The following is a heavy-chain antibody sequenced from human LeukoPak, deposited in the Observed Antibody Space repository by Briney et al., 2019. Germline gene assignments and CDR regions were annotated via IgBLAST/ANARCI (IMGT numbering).Heavy chain of an antibody. J-gene: IGHJ4*02. Sequence: SETLSLTCTVSGGSISSSSYYWGWIRQPPGKGLEWIGSIYYSGSTYYNPSLKSRVTISVDTSKNQFSLKLSSVTAADTAVYYCAREFLYCSGGSCYLGLYDYWGQGTLVTVSS. CDR2: IYYSGST. D-gene: IGHD2-15*01. V-gene: IGHV4-39*01. CDR3: AREFLYCSGGSCYLGLYDY. CDR1: GGSISSSSYY.